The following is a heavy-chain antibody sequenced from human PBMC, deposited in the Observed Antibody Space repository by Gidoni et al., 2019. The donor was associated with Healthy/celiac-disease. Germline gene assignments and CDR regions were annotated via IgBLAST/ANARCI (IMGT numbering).Heavy chain of an antibody. D-gene: IGHD1-1*01. CDR3: ARGTLLRRNDEDY. Sequence: QVQLQESGPGLVKPSQTLSPTCTVSGGSISSGSYYWSWIRQPAGKGLEWIGRIYTSGSTNYNPSLKSRVTMSVDTSKNQFSLKLSSVTAADTAVYYCARGTLLRRNDEDYWGQGTLVTVSS. V-gene: IGHV4-61*02. CDR1: GGSISSGSYY. CDR2: IYTSGST. J-gene: IGHJ4*02.